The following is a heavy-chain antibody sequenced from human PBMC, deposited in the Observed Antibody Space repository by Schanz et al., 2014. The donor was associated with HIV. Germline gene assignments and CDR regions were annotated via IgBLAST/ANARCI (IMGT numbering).Heavy chain of an antibody. CDR2: ISYDGSNK. Sequence: QVQLVESGGGVVQPGRSLRLSCAASGFTFSNYGMHWVRQAPGKGLEWVAVISYDGSNKYYADSVKGRFTISRDNSKNTLYLQMNSLRVEDTAVYYCAKDGSWEAFDVFDIWGQGTMVTVSS. CDR3: AKDGSWEAFDVFDI. V-gene: IGHV3-33*05. J-gene: IGHJ3*02. CDR1: GFTFSNYG. D-gene: IGHD1-26*01.